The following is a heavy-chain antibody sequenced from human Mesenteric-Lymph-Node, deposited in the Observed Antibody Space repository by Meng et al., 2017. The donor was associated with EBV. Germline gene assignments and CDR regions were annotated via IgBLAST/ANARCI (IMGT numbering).Heavy chain of an antibody. CDR1: GFTFTNYA. Sequence: EVELLESXGGWVQPGXSLRLSCAASGFTFTNYAMNWVRQAPGKGLEWVSGISGSGGGTYYADSVKGRFTISRDNSMNTLFLQMNSLRAEDTAVYYCAKAGDGYNWGQGTLVTVSS. D-gene: IGHD5-24*01. J-gene: IGHJ4*02. V-gene: IGHV3-23*01. CDR2: ISGSGGGT. CDR3: AKAGDGYN.